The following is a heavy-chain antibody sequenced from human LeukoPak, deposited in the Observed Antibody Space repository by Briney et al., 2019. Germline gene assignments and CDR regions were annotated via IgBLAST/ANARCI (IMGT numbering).Heavy chain of an antibody. D-gene: IGHD6-19*01. CDR2: ISFSGRTT. V-gene: IGHV3-48*01. Sequence: GGSLRLSCAASGFSFSDFGMNWVRQAPGKGLEWLSYISFSGRTTNYADSVKGRFTISRDNARNSLFLQMTSLRAEDTAVYYCAKDAAVALDYWGQGTLVTVSS. CDR1: GFSFSDFG. J-gene: IGHJ4*02. CDR3: AKDAAVALDY.